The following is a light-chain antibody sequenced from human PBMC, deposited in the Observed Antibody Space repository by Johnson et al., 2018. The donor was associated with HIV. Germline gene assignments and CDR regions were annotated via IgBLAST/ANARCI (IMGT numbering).Light chain of an antibody. CDR2: ENN. Sequence: QSVLTQPPSVSAAPGQMVSISCSGSSSNIGKNYVSWYQQFPGTAPKLLIHENNQRPSGIPDRFSGSKSGTSATLGITGLQTGDEADYFCGTWDSSLSTGVFGTGTEVTVL. CDR1: SSNIGKNY. CDR3: GTWDSSLSTGV. J-gene: IGLJ1*01. V-gene: IGLV1-51*02.